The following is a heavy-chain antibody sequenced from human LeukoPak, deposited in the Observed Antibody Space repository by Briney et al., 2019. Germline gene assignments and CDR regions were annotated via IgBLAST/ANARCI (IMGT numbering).Heavy chain of an antibody. Sequence: GGPLRLSCAASGFTFSSYGMHGVRQAPGKGLEWVAVISYDGSNEYYADSVKGRFTISRDNSKNKLYLQMNSLRAEDTAVYYCARDGSIIAAGTIDYWGQGTLVTVSS. J-gene: IGHJ4*02. V-gene: IGHV3-30*03. CDR3: ARDGSIIAAGTIDY. CDR2: ISYDGSNE. D-gene: IGHD6-25*01. CDR1: GFTFSSYG.